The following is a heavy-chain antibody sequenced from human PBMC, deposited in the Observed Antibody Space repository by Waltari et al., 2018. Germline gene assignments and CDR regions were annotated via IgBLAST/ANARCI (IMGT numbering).Heavy chain of an antibody. CDR2: ISWNIGSI. D-gene: IGHD3-22*01. V-gene: IGHV3-9*01. J-gene: IGHJ4*02. Sequence: EVQLVESGGGLVQTGRSLRLSCAASGFTFDDYAMHWVRQAPGKGMEWVSGISWNIGSIGYADSVKGRFTISRDNAKNSLYLQMNSLRAEDTALYYCAKVLTPYYYDSSGYRINYFDYWGQGTLVTVSS. CDR3: AKVLTPYYYDSSGYRINYFDY. CDR1: GFTFDDYA.